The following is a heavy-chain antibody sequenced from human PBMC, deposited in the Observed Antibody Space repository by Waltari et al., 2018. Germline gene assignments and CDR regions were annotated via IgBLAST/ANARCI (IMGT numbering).Heavy chain of an antibody. CDR1: YTFSDYY. J-gene: IGHJ4*02. Sequence: YTFSDYYRHWVRQAPGQGLEWMGWINPNSESTKYAQKFQGRVTLTRDTSINTVYMELSSLRSDDTALYYCARDGSFDFWGQGTLVTVSS. V-gene: IGHV1-2*02. CDR2: INPNSEST. CDR3: ARDGSFDF.